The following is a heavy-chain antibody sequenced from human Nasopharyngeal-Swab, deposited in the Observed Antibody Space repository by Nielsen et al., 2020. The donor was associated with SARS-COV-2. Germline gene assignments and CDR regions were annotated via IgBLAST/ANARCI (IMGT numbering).Heavy chain of an antibody. CDR1: GFTFSSYS. CDR3: AREGGDSSSWYRNWYFDL. D-gene: IGHD6-13*01. V-gene: IGHV3-53*01. CDR2: IYSGGST. J-gene: IGHJ2*01. Sequence: GESLKISCAASGFTFSSYSMNWVRQAPGKGLEWVSVIYSGGSTYYANSVKGRFTISRDNSKNTLYLQMNSLRPEDTAVYYCAREGGDSSSWYRNWYFDLWGRGTLVTVSS.